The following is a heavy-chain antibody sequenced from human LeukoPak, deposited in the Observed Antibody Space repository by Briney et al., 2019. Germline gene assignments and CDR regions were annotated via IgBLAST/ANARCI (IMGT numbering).Heavy chain of an antibody. CDR3: AKDYSGGWSDAFDI. V-gene: IGHV3-30*02. J-gene: IGHJ3*02. D-gene: IGHD6-19*01. CDR1: GFTFSSYG. Sequence: GGSLRLSCAASGFTFSSYGMHWVRQAPGKGLEWVAFIRYDGSNKYYAGSVKGRFTISRDNSKNTLYLQMNTLRAEDTAVYYCAKDYSGGWSDAFDIWGQGAMATVSS. CDR2: IRYDGSNK.